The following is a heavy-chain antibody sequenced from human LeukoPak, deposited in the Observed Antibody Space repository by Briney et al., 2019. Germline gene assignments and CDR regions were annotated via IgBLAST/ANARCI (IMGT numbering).Heavy chain of an antibody. V-gene: IGHV3-7*01. D-gene: IGHD6-19*01. J-gene: IGHJ6*03. Sequence: GGSLRLSCAASGFTFSSYWMSWVRQAPGKGLEWVANIKQEGSEKYYVDSVKGRFTISRDNAKNSLYLQMNSLRAEDTAVYYCASVGGPNSSVYYYYYYMDVWGKGTTVTVSS. CDR1: GFTFSSYW. CDR2: IKQEGSEK. CDR3: ASVGGPNSSVYYYYYYMDV.